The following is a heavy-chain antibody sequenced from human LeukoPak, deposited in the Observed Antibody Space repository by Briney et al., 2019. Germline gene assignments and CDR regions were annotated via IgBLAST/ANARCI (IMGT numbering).Heavy chain of an antibody. J-gene: IGHJ4*02. D-gene: IGHD3-9*01. V-gene: IGHV1-69*02. CDR1: GYTFTSYY. Sequence: ASVKVSCKASGYTFTSYYMHWVRQAPGQGLEWMGRIIPILGIPNYAQKFQGRVTITADKSSNTAYMELRSLRSDDTAVYYCARSAAGSPFYFEIWGQGTLVTVSS. CDR3: ARSAAGSPFYFEI. CDR2: IIPILGIP.